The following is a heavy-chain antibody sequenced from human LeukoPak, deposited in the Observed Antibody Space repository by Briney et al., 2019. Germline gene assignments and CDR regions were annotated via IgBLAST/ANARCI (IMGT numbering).Heavy chain of an antibody. D-gene: IGHD4-17*01. Sequence: ASVKVSCKASGYTFTGYYMHWVRQAPGQGLEWMGWINPNSGGTNYAQKFQGRVTMTRDTSISTAYMQLSGLRSDDTAVYYCARDLASSLWATVTYYYYMDVRGKGTTVTVSS. CDR3: ARDLASSLWATVTYYYYMDV. V-gene: IGHV1-2*02. J-gene: IGHJ6*03. CDR1: GYTFTGYY. CDR2: INPNSGGT.